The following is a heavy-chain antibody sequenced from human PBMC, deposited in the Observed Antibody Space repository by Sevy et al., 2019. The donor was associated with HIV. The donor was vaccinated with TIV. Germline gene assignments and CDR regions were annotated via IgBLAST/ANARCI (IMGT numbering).Heavy chain of an antibody. Sequence: GGSLRLSCAASGFTFSSYEMNWVRQAPGKGLEWVSYISSSGSTIYYADSVKGRFTISRDNAKNSLYLQMNSLRAEDMAVYYCAREFQVVVTANYYYYYGMDVWGQGTTVTVSS. CDR2: ISSSGSTI. D-gene: IGHD2-21*02. CDR1: GFTFSSYE. CDR3: AREFQVVVTANYYYYYGMDV. J-gene: IGHJ6*02. V-gene: IGHV3-48*03.